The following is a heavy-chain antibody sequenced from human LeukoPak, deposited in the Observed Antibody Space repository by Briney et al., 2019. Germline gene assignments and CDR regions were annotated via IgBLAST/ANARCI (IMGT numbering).Heavy chain of an antibody. D-gene: IGHD2-15*01. CDR2: ISSSSSYI. J-gene: IGHJ6*03. Sequence: PGGSLRLSCAASGFTFSSYSMNWVRQAPGRGLEWVSSISSSSSYIYYADSVKGRFTISRDNAKDSLYLQMNSLRAEDTAVYYCARARGWAYCSGGSCYFYYYYMDVWGKGTTVTVSS. CDR3: ARARGWAYCSGGSCYFYYYYMDV. V-gene: IGHV3-21*01. CDR1: GFTFSSYS.